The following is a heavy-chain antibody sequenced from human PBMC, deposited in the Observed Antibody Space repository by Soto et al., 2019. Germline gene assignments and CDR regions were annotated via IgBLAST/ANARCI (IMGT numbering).Heavy chain of an antibody. J-gene: IGHJ3*02. CDR1: GFTFSSYS. CDR3: VIGGDGGAFDI. V-gene: IGHV3-21*01. Sequence: GGSLRLSCAASGFTFSSYSMNWVRQAPGKGLEWVSSISSSSSYIYYADSVKGRFTISRDNAKNSLYLQMNSLRAEDTAVYYFVIGGDGGAFDIWGQGTMVTVSS. D-gene: IGHD3-16*01. CDR2: ISSSSSYI.